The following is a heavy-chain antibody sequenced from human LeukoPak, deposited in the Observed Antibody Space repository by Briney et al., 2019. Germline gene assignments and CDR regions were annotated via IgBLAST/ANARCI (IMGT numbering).Heavy chain of an antibody. Sequence: SETLSLTCTVSGGSISSYYRSWIRQPAGKGLEWIGRIYTSGSTNYNPSLKSRVTMSVDTSKNQFSLKLSSVTAADTAVYYCARGPRVSTQIAATGILDYWGQGTLVTDSS. CDR1: GGSISSYY. V-gene: IGHV4-4*07. CDR3: ARGPRVSTQIAATGILDY. CDR2: IYTSGST. J-gene: IGHJ4*02. D-gene: IGHD6-13*01.